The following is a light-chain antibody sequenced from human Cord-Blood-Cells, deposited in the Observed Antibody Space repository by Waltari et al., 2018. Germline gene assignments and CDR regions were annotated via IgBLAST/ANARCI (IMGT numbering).Light chain of an antibody. CDR1: ALPKQY. CDR3: QSADSSGTYVV. Sequence: SYELTQPPSVSVSPGQTARITCSGDALPKQYASWYQQKPGQAPMLVIYKDSERHSGIPERFSGSSSGTTVTLTISGVQAEDEADYYCQSADSSGTYVVFGGGTKLTVL. CDR2: KDS. V-gene: IGLV3-25*02. J-gene: IGLJ2*01.